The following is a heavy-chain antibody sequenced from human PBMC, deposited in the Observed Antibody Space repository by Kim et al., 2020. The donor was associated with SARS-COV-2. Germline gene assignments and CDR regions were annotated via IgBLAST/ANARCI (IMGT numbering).Heavy chain of an antibody. CDR3: ARNYGGNSYFDY. Sequence: HYSTSLKTRLTISKANSKNQVVLTMTNMDPVDTATYYCARNYGGNSYFDYWGQGTLVTVSS. D-gene: IGHD4-17*01. J-gene: IGHJ4*02. V-gene: IGHV2-70*19.